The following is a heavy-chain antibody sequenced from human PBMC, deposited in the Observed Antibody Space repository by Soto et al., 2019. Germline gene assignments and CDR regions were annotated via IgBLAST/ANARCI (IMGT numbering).Heavy chain of an antibody. CDR2: IWYDGSNK. CDR1: GFTFSSYG. V-gene: IGHV3-33*01. J-gene: IGHJ6*02. Sequence: QVQLVESEGGVVQPGRSLRLSCAASGFTFSSYGMHWVRQAPGKGLEWVAVIWYDGSNKYYADSVKGRFTISRDNSKNTLYLQMNSLRAEDTAVYYCARGWTYYYYGMDVWGQGTTVTVSS. CDR3: ARGWTYYYYGMDV.